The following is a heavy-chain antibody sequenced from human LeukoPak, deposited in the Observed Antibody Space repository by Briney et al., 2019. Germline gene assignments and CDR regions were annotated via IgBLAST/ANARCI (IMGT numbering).Heavy chain of an antibody. CDR2: IHSSGAT. V-gene: IGHV4-59*08. D-gene: IGHD2-21*01. Sequence: SETLSLPCTVSGGSISRCYWSCIRQPPGQGLEWIGYIHSSGATLYNPSLKSRVTMSVDASKNQFSLKLGSVTAADTAVYFCARHDSVPYSQRGMDVWGQGATVTVSS. CDR3: ARHDSVPYSQRGMDV. J-gene: IGHJ6*02. CDR1: GGSISRCY.